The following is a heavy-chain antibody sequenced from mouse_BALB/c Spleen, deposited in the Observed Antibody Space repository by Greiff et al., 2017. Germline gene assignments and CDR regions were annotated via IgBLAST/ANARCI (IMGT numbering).Heavy chain of an antibody. V-gene: IGHV5-15*02. CDR1: GFTFSDYG. J-gene: IGHJ3*01. D-gene: IGHD2-12*01. Sequence: EVKLVESGGGLVQPGGSRKLSCAASGFTFSDYGMAWVRQAPGKGPEWVAFISNLAYSIYYADTVTGRFTISRENAKNTLYLEMSRLRAEDTAMYYCARDEDDGAWFAYWGQGTLVTVSA. CDR3: ARDEDDGAWFAY. CDR2: ISNLAYSI.